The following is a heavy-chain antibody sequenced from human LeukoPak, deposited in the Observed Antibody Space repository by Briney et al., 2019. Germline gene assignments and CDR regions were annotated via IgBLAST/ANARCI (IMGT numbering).Heavy chain of an antibody. CDR3: AREGPPSLAEAGAFDI. V-gene: IGHV1-46*01. CDR1: GYTFTSYY. J-gene: IGHJ3*02. CDR2: IKPSGGST. Sequence: GASVKVSCKASGYTFTSYYMHWVRQAPGQGLEWMGIIKPSGGSTSYAQKFQGRVTMTRDTSTSTVYMELSSLRSEDTAVYYCAREGPPSLAEAGAFDIWGQGTMVTVSS.